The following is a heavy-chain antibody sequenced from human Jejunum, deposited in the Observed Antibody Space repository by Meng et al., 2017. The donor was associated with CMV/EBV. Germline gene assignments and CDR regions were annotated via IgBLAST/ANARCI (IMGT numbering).Heavy chain of an antibody. D-gene: IGHD5-18*01. CDR2: ISNRASAI. Sequence: SWVGSGFILSNYEMNVVRQAPGKGLEWISFISNRASAIYYADSVKGRFTVSRDNAKNSLFLQMDNLRVEDTAVYYCARDTAPVPFWGQGTRVTVSS. V-gene: IGHV3-48*03. CDR3: ARDTAPVPF. CDR1: GFILSNYE. J-gene: IGHJ4*02.